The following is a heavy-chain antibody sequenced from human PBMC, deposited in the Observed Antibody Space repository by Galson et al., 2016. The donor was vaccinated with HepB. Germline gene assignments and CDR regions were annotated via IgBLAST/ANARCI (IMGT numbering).Heavy chain of an antibody. D-gene: IGHD4-11*01. CDR1: GFTFSNSA. V-gene: IGHV3-64*01. CDR3: ARGGVTTTRPFQQ. CDR2: ISSNGGFT. Sequence: SLRLSCAASGFTFSNSAMHWVRRAPGKGLEYVSGISSNGGFTFDANSLKGRFTISRDNSKNTLYLQMGSLRAEDMAVYYCARGGVTTTRPFQQWGQGTLVTVSS. J-gene: IGHJ1*01.